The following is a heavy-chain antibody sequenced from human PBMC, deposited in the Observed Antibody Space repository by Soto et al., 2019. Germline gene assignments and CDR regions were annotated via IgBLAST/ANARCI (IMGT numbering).Heavy chain of an antibody. CDR3: ATKAGRTQYYFDY. CDR2: IKNKADGGTP. V-gene: IGHV3-15*01. Sequence: EVRLVESGGGLVKPGGSLRLSCAASGFTFSDAWMTWVRQAPGKGLEWVGRIKNKADGGTPDYAAPIKGRLIISRDDSENTLYLQMNRLKSDDTAVYYCATKAGRTQYYFDYWGQGTLVTVSS. J-gene: IGHJ4*02. CDR1: GFTFSDAW. D-gene: IGHD6-13*01.